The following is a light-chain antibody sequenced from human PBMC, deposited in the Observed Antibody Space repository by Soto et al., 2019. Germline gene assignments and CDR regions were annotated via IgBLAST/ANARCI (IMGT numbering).Light chain of an antibody. J-gene: IGLJ1*01. V-gene: IGLV2-14*01. CDR1: SSDVGGYNY. CDR3: SSHTSSSTIV. Sequence: QSVLTQPASVSGSPGQSITISCTGTSSDVGGYNYVSWYQQHPGKAPKLMIYDVSNRPSGVSNRFSGSKSGNTASLTISGLQAEDEADYYCSSHTSSSTIVFGTGTKVTVL. CDR2: DVS.